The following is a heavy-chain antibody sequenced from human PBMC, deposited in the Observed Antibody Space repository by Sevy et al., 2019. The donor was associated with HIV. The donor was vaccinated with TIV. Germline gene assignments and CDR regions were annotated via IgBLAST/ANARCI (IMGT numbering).Heavy chain of an antibody. CDR2: IYYSGST. CDR1: GDSISSYY. V-gene: IGHV4-59*12. J-gene: IGHJ6*02. CDR3: ARALQDYYYGMDV. Sequence: SETLSLTCTVSGDSISSYYWSWIRQPPGKGLQWIGYIYYSGSTNYNPSLKSRVAISKDTSKNQFSLKLSSVTAADTAVYYCARALQDYYYGMDVWGQWTTVTVSS.